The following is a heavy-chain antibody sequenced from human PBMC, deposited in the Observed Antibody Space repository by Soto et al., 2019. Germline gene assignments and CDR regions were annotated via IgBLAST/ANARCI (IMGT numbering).Heavy chain of an antibody. Sequence: GASVKVSCKASGGTFSSYAISWVRQAPGQGLEWMGGIIPIFGTANYAQKFQGRVTITADESTSTAYMELSSLRSEDTAVYYCARAPYCGGDCYSGFDYWGQGTLVTVSS. D-gene: IGHD2-21*02. CDR3: ARAPYCGGDCYSGFDY. CDR1: GGTFSSYA. CDR2: IIPIFGTA. J-gene: IGHJ4*02. V-gene: IGHV1-69*13.